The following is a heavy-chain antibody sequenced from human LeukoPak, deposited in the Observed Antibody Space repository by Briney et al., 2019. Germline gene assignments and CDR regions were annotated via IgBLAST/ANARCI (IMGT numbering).Heavy chain of an antibody. V-gene: IGHV1-2*02. CDR3: ARPYASCSGGSCYSGFDY. J-gene: IGHJ4*02. Sequence: ASVKVSCKASGYTFTSYAMNWVRQAPGQGLEWMGWINPNSGGTNYAQKFQGRVTMTRDTSISTAYMELSRLRSDDTAVYYCARPYASCSGGSCYSGFDYWGQGTLVTVSS. CDR1: GYTFTSYA. D-gene: IGHD2-15*01. CDR2: INPNSGGT.